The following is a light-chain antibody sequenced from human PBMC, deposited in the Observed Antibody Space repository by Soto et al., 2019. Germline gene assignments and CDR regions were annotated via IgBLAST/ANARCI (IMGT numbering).Light chain of an antibody. V-gene: IGKV3-15*01. Sequence: EIVMTQSPATLSVSPGERATLSCRASQSVSSNLAWYQQKPGQAPRLLIYGASTRATGIPARFSGSGSGTEFTLTISSLQSDDLAIYYCQQYSDWPRTFGQGTKLEIK. CDR3: QQYSDWPRT. J-gene: IGKJ1*01. CDR2: GAS. CDR1: QSVSSN.